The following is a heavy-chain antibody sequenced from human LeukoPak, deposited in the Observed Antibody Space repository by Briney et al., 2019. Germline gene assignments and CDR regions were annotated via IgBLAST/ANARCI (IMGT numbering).Heavy chain of an antibody. V-gene: IGHV1-69*13. CDR1: GGTFSSYA. J-gene: IGHJ4*02. CDR3: ARGGYCTNGVCTSKKYYFDY. Sequence: SVKVSCKASGGTFSSYAISWVRQAPGQGLEWMGGIIPIFGTANYAQKFRGRVTITADESTSTAYMELSSLRSEDTAVYYCARGGYCTNGVCTSKKYYFDYWGQGTLVTVSS. CDR2: IIPIFGTA. D-gene: IGHD2-8*01.